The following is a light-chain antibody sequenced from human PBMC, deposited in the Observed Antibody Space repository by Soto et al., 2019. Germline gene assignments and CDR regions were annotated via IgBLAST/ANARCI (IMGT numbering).Light chain of an antibody. CDR3: HQCKSYPLT. Sequence: AVQLTQSPSSLSASVGDRVTITCRASQGISSALAWYQQKPGKSPELVIYDASSLESVVPSRFSGSGSGTDLTLTISSLQPEDFATYSCHQCKSYPLTFGGGTKVEIK. CDR1: QGISSA. V-gene: IGKV1-13*02. J-gene: IGKJ4*01. CDR2: DAS.